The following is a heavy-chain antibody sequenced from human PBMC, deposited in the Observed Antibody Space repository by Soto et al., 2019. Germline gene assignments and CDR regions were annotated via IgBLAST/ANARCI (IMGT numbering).Heavy chain of an antibody. CDR3: ARARGSADDY. Sequence: QVQLVQSGAEVKKPGASVKVSCKASGYTFSSYDINWVRQATGQGLEWMGWVNPNSGNTDYAQKFQGRVTMTTDTSTSTAFMELPSLRSEDTAIYYCARARGSADDYWGQGTRVTVSS. V-gene: IGHV1-8*01. CDR1: GYTFSSYD. J-gene: IGHJ4*02. CDR2: VNPNSGNT. D-gene: IGHD3-10*01.